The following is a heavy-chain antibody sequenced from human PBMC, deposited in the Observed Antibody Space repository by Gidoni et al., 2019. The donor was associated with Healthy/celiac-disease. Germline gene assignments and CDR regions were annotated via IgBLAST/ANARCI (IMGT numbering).Heavy chain of an antibody. CDR3: ARQRDPYSSGWDNWFDP. V-gene: IGHV1-69*02. CDR2: IIPILGIA. Sequence: QVQLVQSGAAVKKPGSSVKVSCKASGGTFSSYTISWVRQAPGQGLEWMGRIIPILGIANYAQKFQGRVTITADKSTSTAYMELSSLRSEDTAVYYCARQRDPYSSGWDNWFDPWGQGTLVTVSS. J-gene: IGHJ5*02. D-gene: IGHD6-19*01. CDR1: GGTFSSYT.